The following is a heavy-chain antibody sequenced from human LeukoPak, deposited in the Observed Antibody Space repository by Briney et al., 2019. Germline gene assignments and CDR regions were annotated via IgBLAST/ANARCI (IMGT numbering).Heavy chain of an antibody. CDR2: MYSGGST. V-gene: IGHV3-53*01. J-gene: IGHJ4*02. CDR3: AKEYYYDSSGYRGNFDY. D-gene: IGHD3-22*01. CDR1: GFTVSSKY. Sequence: PGRSLRLSCAASGFTVSSKYMSWVRQAPGKGLEWVSVMYSGGSTYYADSVKGRFTISRDNSKNTLYLQMNSLRAEDTAVYYCAKEYYYDSSGYRGNFDYWGQGTLVTVSS.